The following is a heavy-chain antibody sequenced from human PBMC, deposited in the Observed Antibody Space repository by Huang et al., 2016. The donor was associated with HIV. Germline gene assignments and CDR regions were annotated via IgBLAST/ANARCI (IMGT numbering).Heavy chain of an antibody. V-gene: IGHV1-24*01. D-gene: IGHD2-21*01. CDR2: FAPEHGET. Sequence: QVQLVQSGAEVKKPGASVKVSCKVSGYTLTELSIHWVRQAPGKGLEWMGGFAPEHGETIYAQNFQGRVTMTEDTSTDTAYMELHSLRPEDTAVYYCAAGYDTYYDIWGQGTMVIVSS. CDR1: GYTLTELS. CDR3: AAGYDTYYDI. J-gene: IGHJ3*02.